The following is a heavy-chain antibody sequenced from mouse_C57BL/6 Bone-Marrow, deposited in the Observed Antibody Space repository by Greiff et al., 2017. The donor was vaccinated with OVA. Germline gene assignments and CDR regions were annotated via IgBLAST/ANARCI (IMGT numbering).Heavy chain of an antibody. J-gene: IGHJ1*03. CDR2: ISSGSSTI. Sequence: EVNLVESGGGLVKPGGSLKLSCAASGFTFSDYGMHWVRQAPEKGLEWVAYISSGSSTIYYADTVKGRFTISRDNAKNTLFLQMTSLRSEDTAMYYCARLGPRYWYFDVWGTGTTVTVSS. V-gene: IGHV5-17*01. CDR3: ARLGPRYWYFDV. CDR1: GFTFSDYG. D-gene: IGHD4-1*01.